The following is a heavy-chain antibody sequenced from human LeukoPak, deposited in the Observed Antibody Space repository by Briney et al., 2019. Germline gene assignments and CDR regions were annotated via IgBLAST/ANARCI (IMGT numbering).Heavy chain of an antibody. Sequence: GGSLRLSCAASGFTFSDHYMSWIRQAPGKGLEWVSFISSSGNSIKYADSVKGRFTISRDNAKNSLFLQMSSLRVEDTAVYYCARGQGGGTTFNYWGQGTLVTVSP. J-gene: IGHJ4*02. CDR2: ISSSGNSI. CDR3: ARGQGGGTTFNY. D-gene: IGHD3-16*01. CDR1: GFTFSDHY. V-gene: IGHV3-11*04.